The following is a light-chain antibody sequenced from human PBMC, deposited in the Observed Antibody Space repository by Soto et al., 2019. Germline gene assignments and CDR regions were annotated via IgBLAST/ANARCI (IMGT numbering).Light chain of an antibody. CDR2: EVS. J-gene: IGLJ2*01. Sequence: QSALTQPPSASGSPGQSVTISCTGTSSDVGGHKYVSWYQQHPGKAPKFIIYEVSKRPSGVPDRFSGSKSGNTASLTVSGLQAEDEADYYCSSYAGSHVVFGGGTKVTVL. V-gene: IGLV2-8*01. CDR3: SSYAGSHVV. CDR1: SSDVGGHKY.